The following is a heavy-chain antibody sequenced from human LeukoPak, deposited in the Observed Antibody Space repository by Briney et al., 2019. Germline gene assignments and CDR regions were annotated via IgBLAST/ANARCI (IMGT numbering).Heavy chain of an antibody. CDR1: GGSISSSSYY. V-gene: IGHV4-39*07. CDR2: IYYSGST. D-gene: IGHD2-2*01. J-gene: IGHJ2*01. Sequence: SETLSLTCTVSGGSISSSSYYWGWLRQPPGKGLEWIGSIYYSGSTYYNPSLKSRVTISVDTSKNQFSLKLSSVTAADTAVYYCARGGEYQLLYWYFDLWGRGTLVTVSS. CDR3: ARGGEYQLLYWYFDL.